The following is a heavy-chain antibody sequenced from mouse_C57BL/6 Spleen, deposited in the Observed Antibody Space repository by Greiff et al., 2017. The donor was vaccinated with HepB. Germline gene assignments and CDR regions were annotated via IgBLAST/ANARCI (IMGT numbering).Heavy chain of an antibody. CDR3: TINYYGSSYRYFDV. V-gene: IGHV6-3*01. Sequence: EVKVEESGGGLVQPGGSMKLSCVASGFTFSNYWMNWVRQSPEKGLEWVAQIRLKSDNYATHYAESVKGRFTISRDDSKSSVYLQMNNLRAEDTGIYYCTINYYGSSYRYFDVWGTGTTVTVSS. J-gene: IGHJ1*03. CDR1: GFTFSNYW. D-gene: IGHD1-1*01. CDR2: IRLKSDNYAT.